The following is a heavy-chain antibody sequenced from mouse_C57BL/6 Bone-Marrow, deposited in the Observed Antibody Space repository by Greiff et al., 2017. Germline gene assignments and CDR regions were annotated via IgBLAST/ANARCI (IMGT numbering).Heavy chain of an antibody. D-gene: IGHD2-12*01. CDR3: ARSGSSSYYFAWFAY. Sequence: QVQLQQSGAELARPGASVKLSCKASGYTFTSYGISWVKQRPGQGLEWIGEIYPRSGTTYYNEKFKGKATLTADKSSSTAYMELRSLTSEDSAVYFCARSGSSSYYFAWFAYWGQGTLVTVSA. J-gene: IGHJ3*01. CDR2: IYPRSGTT. V-gene: IGHV1-81*01. CDR1: GYTFTSYG.